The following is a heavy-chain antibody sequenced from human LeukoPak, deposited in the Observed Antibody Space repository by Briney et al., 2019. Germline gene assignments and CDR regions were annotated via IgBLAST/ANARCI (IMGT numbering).Heavy chain of an antibody. Sequence: PGGPLRLSCAASGFTVSSNYMSWVRQAPGKGLEWVSVIYSGGSTYYADSVKGRFTISRDNSKNTLYLQMNSLRAEDTAVYYCARGQQLAHDAFDIWGQGTMVTVSS. V-gene: IGHV3-66*01. CDR1: GFTVSSNY. CDR3: ARGQQLAHDAFDI. CDR2: IYSGGST. J-gene: IGHJ3*02. D-gene: IGHD6-13*01.